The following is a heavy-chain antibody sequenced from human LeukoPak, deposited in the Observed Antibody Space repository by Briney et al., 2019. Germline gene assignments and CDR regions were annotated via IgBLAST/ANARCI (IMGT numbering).Heavy chain of an antibody. CDR3: ARLHSSGWHYYYYYMDV. Sequence: ASVTVSCKASGYTFTCYYKPWVRQAPGQGLELMGCINPNSGGTNYAQKFQGRVTMTRDTSISTAYMELSRLRSDDTAVYYCARLHSSGWHYYYYYMDVWGKGTTVTVSS. D-gene: IGHD6-19*01. CDR1: GYTFTCYY. V-gene: IGHV1-2*02. J-gene: IGHJ6*03. CDR2: INPNSGGT.